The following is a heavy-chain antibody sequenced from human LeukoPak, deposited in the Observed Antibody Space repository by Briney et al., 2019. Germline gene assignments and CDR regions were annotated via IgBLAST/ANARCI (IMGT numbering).Heavy chain of an antibody. CDR2: ISWKSDTR. CDR3: AKDGRGSGWYSGNWFDP. J-gene: IGHJ5*02. D-gene: IGHD6-19*01. CDR1: GFRFDGHA. Sequence: GGSLRLSCAASGFRFDGHAMHWVRQAPGKGLEWVSGISWKSDTRGYADSVKGRFTISRDNVKNSLYLQMNSLRPEDTALYYCAKDGRGSGWYSGNWFDPWGQGTLVIVSS. V-gene: IGHV3-9*01.